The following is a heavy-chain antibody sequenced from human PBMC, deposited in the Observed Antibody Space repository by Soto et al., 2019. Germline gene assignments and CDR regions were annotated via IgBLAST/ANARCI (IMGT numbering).Heavy chain of an antibody. V-gene: IGHV1-24*01. Sequence: QVQLVQSGAEVKKPGASVKVSCKVSGYTLTELSMHWVRQAPGKGLEWMGGFDPEDGETIYAQKFQGRVTMTEDTSTDTAYTQLGSLRSEDTAVYYCAYQRGYSYGREYYFDYRGQGTLVTVSS. CDR3: AYQRGYSYGREYYFDY. D-gene: IGHD5-18*01. J-gene: IGHJ4*02. CDR1: GYTLTELS. CDR2: FDPEDGET.